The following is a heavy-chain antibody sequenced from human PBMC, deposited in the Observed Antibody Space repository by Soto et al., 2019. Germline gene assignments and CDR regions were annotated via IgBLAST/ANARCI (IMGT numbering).Heavy chain of an antibody. Sequence: SETLSLTCTVSGGSISSYYWSWIRQPAGKGLEWIGRIYTSGSTNYNPSLKSRVTMSVDTSKNQFSLKLSSVTAADTAVYYCARDRLEQYYGEGDYYYYGMDVWGQGTTVTVSS. CDR1: GGSISSYY. V-gene: IGHV4-4*07. J-gene: IGHJ6*02. CDR3: ARDRLEQYYGEGDYYYYGMDV. D-gene: IGHD4-17*01. CDR2: IYTSGST.